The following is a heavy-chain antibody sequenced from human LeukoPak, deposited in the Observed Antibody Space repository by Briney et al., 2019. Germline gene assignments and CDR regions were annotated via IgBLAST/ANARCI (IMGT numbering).Heavy chain of an antibody. CDR2: IYHSGST. J-gene: IGHJ4*02. CDR1: GYSISSGYY. D-gene: IGHD3-10*01. V-gene: IGHV4-38-2*02. CDR3: AREGYYGSGSYPDY. Sequence: SETLSLTCAVSGYSISSGYYWGWIRQPPGKGLEWIGSIYHSGSTYYNPSLKSRVTISVDTSKNQFSLKLSSVTAADTAVYYCAREGYYGSGSYPDYWGQGTLVTVSS.